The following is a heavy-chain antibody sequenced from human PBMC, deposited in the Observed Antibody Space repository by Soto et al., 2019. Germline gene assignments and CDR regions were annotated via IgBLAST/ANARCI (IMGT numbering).Heavy chain of an antibody. D-gene: IGHD6-19*01. Sequence: PSETLSLTCTVSGASISDYYWSCIRQAPGKGLEWIGYIHYSGSTNCNPSLKSRVTISVDTSKIQFSLRLSSVTAADTAVYYCARDMSPRNRGLVPRAPRRDNWFDPWGQGTLVTVSS. CDR2: IHYSGST. CDR1: GASISDYY. J-gene: IGHJ5*02. CDR3: ARDMSPRNRGLVPRAPRRDNWFDP. V-gene: IGHV4-59*01.